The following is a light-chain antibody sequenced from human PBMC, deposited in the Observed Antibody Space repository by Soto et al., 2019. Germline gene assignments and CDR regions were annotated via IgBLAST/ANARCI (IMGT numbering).Light chain of an antibody. Sequence: EIVLTQSPGTLSLSPGERATLSCRASQSLTSSYLAWYQQKPGQAPRHLIYGASSRATAIPDSFSGTGSGTNFTLTICRLEPEDFAVYYCQQYESAPPSYTFGQGTKVEIK. CDR3: QQYESAPPSYT. V-gene: IGKV3-20*01. CDR1: QSLTSSY. CDR2: GAS. J-gene: IGKJ2*01.